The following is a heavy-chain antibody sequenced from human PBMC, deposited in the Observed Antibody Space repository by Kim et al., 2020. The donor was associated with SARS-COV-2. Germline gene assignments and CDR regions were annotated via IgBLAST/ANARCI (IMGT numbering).Heavy chain of an antibody. CDR3: ARRRIVVVAGSTFDYGMDI. Sequence: GESLKISCKGFGYSFTTYWIGWVRQMPGKGLEWMGIIYPGDSDTRYSPSFKGEVTISADKSISTAYVQWSSLKASDTATYYCARRRIVVVAGSTFDYGMDIWGQGTTVTVSS. CDR1: GYSFTTYW. CDR2: IYPGDSDT. D-gene: IGHD2-15*01. V-gene: IGHV5-51*01. J-gene: IGHJ6*02.